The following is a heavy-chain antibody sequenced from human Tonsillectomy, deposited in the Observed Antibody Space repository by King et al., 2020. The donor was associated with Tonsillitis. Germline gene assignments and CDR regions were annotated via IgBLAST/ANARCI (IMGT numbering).Heavy chain of an antibody. Sequence: QLVQSGAEVKKPGSSVKGSCKASGGTFSIFGISWVRQAPGQGLEWMGGIIPILGTPNYAQKFQGRVTISADDSTSTAHMELSSLTSEDTAVYFCALGYCTGGSCYPDWYFDLWGRGTQVTVSS. V-gene: IGHV1-69*12. CDR3: ALGYCTGGSCYPDWYFDL. J-gene: IGHJ2*01. CDR1: GGTFSIFG. D-gene: IGHD2-15*01. CDR2: IIPILGTP.